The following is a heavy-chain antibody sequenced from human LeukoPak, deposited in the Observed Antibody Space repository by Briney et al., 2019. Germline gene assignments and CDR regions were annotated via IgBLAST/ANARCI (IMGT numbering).Heavy chain of an antibody. Sequence: PGGSLRLSCAASGFXFSNYWIHWVRQAPGKGLVWVSRINSDGSSTRYADSVKGRFTISRDNAKNTLYLQMNSLRAEDTAVYYCARGNYYGMDVWGQGTTVTVSS. CDR3: ARGNYYGMDV. CDR2: INSDGSST. J-gene: IGHJ6*02. V-gene: IGHV3-74*01. CDR1: GFXFSNYW.